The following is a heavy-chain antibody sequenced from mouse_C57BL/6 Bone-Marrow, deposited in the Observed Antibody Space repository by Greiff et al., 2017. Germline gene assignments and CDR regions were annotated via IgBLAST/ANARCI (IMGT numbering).Heavy chain of an antibody. CDR2: IDPSDSYT. CDR3: ARGAGFYPFAY. J-gene: IGHJ3*01. CDR1: GYTFTSSW. Sequence: QVQLQQPGAELVMPGASVKLSCKASGYTFTSSWMHWVKQRPGQGLEWIGKIDPSDSYTNYNQKFKGKSTLTVDKSSSTAYMQLSSLTSEDSAVYCCARGAGFYPFAYWGQGTLVTVSA. V-gene: IGHV1-69*01.